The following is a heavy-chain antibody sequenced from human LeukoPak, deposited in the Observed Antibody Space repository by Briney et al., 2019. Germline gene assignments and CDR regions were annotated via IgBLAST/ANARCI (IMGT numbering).Heavy chain of an antibody. J-gene: IGHJ5*02. Sequence: SETLSLTCAVYGGSFSGYYWSWIRQPPGKGLEWIGEINHSGSTNYNPSLKSRVTISVDTSKNQFSLKLSSVTAADTAVYYCARGRRGSGYCSSTSCYKGGTYNWFDLWGQGTLVTVSS. CDR3: ARGRRGSGYCSSTSCYKGGTYNWFDL. CDR1: GGSFSGYY. D-gene: IGHD2-2*01. CDR2: INHSGST. V-gene: IGHV4-34*01.